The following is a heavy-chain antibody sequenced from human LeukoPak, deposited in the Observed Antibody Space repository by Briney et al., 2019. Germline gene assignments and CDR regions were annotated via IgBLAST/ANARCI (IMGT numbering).Heavy chain of an antibody. D-gene: IGHD4-17*01. Sequence: GGSLRLSCAASGFTFSSYSMNWVRQAPGKGLEWVSYISSSSSTIYYADSVKGRFTISRDTSKNTVHLQMNNLRAEDTAVYYCAKWSGDYPSYYLDYWGQGTLVTVSS. V-gene: IGHV3-48*01. CDR1: GFTFSSYS. CDR3: AKWSGDYPSYYLDY. CDR2: ISSSSSTI. J-gene: IGHJ4*02.